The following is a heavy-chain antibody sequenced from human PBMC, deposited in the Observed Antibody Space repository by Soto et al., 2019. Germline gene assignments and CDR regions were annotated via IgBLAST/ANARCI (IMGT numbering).Heavy chain of an antibody. D-gene: IGHD3-10*01. J-gene: IGHJ4*02. Sequence: ASVKVSCKASGYTFTGYYMHWVRQAPGQGLEWMGWINPNSGGTNYAQKFQGWVTMTRDTSISTAYMELSRLRSDDTAVYYCARVGGSGSYYSYFDYWGQGTLVTVSS. CDR2: INPNSGGT. V-gene: IGHV1-2*04. CDR1: GYTFTGYY. CDR3: ARVGGSGSYYSYFDY.